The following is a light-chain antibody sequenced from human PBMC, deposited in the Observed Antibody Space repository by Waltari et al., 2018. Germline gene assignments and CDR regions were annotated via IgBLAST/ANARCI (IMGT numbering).Light chain of an antibody. CDR2: DVS. J-gene: IGLJ3*02. V-gene: IGLV2-14*03. CDR3: SSYTSSSTKV. Sequence: QSALTQPASVSGSPGQSITISCTGTSSDVGGYNSDTWYQQHPGKAPKLMIYDVSNRPSGVSNRFSGSKSGNTASLTISGLQAEDEADYYCSSYTSSSTKVFGGGTKLTVL. CDR1: SSDVGGYNS.